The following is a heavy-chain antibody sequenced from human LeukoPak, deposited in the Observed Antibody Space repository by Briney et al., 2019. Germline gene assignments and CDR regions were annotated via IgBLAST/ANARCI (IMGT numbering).Heavy chain of an antibody. V-gene: IGHV1-18*01. J-gene: IGHJ4*02. D-gene: IGHD3-16*01. CDR1: GYTFTSYR. Sequence: ASAKVSCKASGYTFTSYRISWVRQAPGQGLEGMGWISAYNGNTNYAQKLQGRVTMTTDTSTSTAYMELRSLRSDDTAVYYCARDERYDYVWNDYWGQGTLVTVSS. CDR3: ARDERYDYVWNDY. CDR2: ISAYNGNT.